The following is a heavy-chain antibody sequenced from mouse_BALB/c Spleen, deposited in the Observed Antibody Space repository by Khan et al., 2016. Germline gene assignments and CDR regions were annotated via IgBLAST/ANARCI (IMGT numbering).Heavy chain of an antibody. V-gene: IGHV1S137*01. J-gene: IGHJ4*01. CDR2: ISTYYGDT. Sequence: QVQLQQSGAELVRPGVSVKISCKGSGYTFTDYAMHWVKQSHAKSLEWIGVISTYYGDTSYNQKFEGKATMTVDKSSSTAYMELARLTSEDSANYYCTREGLNYDYAMDYWGQGTSVTVSS. CDR1: GYTFTDYA. CDR3: TREGLNYDYAMDY. D-gene: IGHD2-1*01.